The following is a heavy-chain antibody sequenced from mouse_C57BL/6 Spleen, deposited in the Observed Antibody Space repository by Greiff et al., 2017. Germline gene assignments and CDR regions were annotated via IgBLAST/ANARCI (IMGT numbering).Heavy chain of an antibody. Sequence: QVQLQQPGAELVMPGASVKLSCKASGYTFTSYWMHWVKQRPGQGLEWIGEIDPADSYTNYNQKFKGKSTLTVDKSSSTAYMQLSSLTSEDSAVYYCARKGYYGYDSFAYWGQGTLVTVSA. V-gene: IGHV1-69*01. CDR2: IDPADSYT. CDR3: ARKGYYGYDSFAY. J-gene: IGHJ3*01. CDR1: GYTFTSYW. D-gene: IGHD2-2*01.